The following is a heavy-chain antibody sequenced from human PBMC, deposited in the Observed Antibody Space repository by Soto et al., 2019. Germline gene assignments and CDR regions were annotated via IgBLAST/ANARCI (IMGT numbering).Heavy chain of an antibody. D-gene: IGHD3-16*01. Sequence: RGSLRLSCAASGFTFNTYVMHWVRQAPGKGLEWVALMWYDESKKYYGDSVRGRFTISRDNSRDTLYLQMNSLRVEDTAVYYCARGARDFDYWGQGTLVTVSS. CDR2: MWYDESKK. CDR3: ARGARDFDY. J-gene: IGHJ4*02. CDR1: GFTFNTYV. V-gene: IGHV3-33*01.